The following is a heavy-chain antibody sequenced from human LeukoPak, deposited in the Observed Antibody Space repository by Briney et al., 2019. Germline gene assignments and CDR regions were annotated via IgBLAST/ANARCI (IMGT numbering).Heavy chain of an antibody. J-gene: IGHJ4*02. CDR1: GYTFTGYY. CDR3: ARGKWELLDY. D-gene: IGHD1-26*01. Sequence: ASVKVSFKASGYTFTGYYMHWVRPAPGQGPEGMGWINPNSGGTNYAQKFQGRVTMTRDTSISTAYMELSRLRSDDTAVYYCARGKWELLDYWGQGTLVTVSS. CDR2: INPNSGGT. V-gene: IGHV1-2*02.